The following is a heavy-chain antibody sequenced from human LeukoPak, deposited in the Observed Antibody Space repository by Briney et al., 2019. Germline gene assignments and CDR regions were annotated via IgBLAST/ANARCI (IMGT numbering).Heavy chain of an antibody. CDR1: GGSISSYY. J-gene: IGHJ5*02. Sequence: SETLSLTCTVSGGSISSYYWSWIRQPPGKGLEWIWYIYYSGSTNYNPSLKSRVTISVDTSKDQFSLKLSSVTAADTAVYYCARADPIVAAAGRLWFDPWGQGTLVTVSS. V-gene: IGHV4-59*01. CDR3: ARADPIVAAAGRLWFDP. CDR2: IYYSGST. D-gene: IGHD6-13*01.